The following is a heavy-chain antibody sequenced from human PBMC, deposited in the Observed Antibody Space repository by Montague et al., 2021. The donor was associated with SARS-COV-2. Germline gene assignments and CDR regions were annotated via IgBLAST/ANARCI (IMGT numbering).Heavy chain of an antibody. D-gene: IGHD2-21*02. CDR1: GVSIASYY. Sequence: SETLSLTCTVSGVSIASYYWNWLRQPPGKGLEWIGYIYYRGTTNYNPSLESRVTMSVDTSKNQFSLNLSSVTAADTAMYYCARELQYNWFDPWGQGTLVTVSS. V-gene: IGHV4-59*01. J-gene: IGHJ5*02. CDR3: ARELQYNWFDP. CDR2: IYYRGTT.